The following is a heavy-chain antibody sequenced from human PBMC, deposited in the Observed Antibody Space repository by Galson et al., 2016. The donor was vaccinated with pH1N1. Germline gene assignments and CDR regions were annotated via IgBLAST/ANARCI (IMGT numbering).Heavy chain of an antibody. V-gene: IGHV4-39*01. CDR2: FFYSENT. D-gene: IGHD1-26*01. Sequence: ETLSLTCSVSGDSIRSRTFYWGWTRQPPGQGLEWIGSFFYSENTYYNPSLKGRVTISVDASTNQFSLKLNSVTAADTAVYYCARHRLVRDISMGGWFDPWGQGTQVSVSS. J-gene: IGHJ5*02. CDR1: GDSIRSRTFY. CDR3: ARHRLVRDISMGGWFDP.